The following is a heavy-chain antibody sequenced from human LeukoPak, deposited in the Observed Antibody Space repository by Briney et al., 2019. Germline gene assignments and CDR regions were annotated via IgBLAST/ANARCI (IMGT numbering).Heavy chain of an antibody. CDR2: ISSSSSYI. J-gene: IGHJ6*02. Sequence: GGSLRLSCVASGFTFSSYSMNWVRQAPGKGLEWVSSISSSSSYIYYADSVKGRFTISRDNAKNSLYLQMNSLRAEDTAVYYCARRRGICGMDVWGRGTTVTVSS. D-gene: IGHD3-10*01. CDR3: ARRRGICGMDV. CDR1: GFTFSSYS. V-gene: IGHV3-21*01.